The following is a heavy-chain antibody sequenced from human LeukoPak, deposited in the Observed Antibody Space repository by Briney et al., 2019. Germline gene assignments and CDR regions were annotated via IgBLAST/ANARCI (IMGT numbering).Heavy chain of an antibody. D-gene: IGHD2-21*02. CDR2: IWYDGSNK. Sequence: GGSLRLSCAASGFTLSGYAMSWVRQAPGKGLEWVAVIWYDGSNKYYADSVKGRFTISRDNSKNTLYLQMNSLRAEDMAVYYCARERWDCGGDCYPTLDYWGQGTLVTVSS. CDR3: ARERWDCGGDCYPTLDY. V-gene: IGHV3-33*08. CDR1: GFTLSGYA. J-gene: IGHJ4*02.